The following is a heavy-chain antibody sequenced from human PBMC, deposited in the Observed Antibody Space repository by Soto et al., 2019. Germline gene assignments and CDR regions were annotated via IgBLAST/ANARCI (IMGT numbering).Heavy chain of an antibody. Sequence: PGGSLRLSCAASGFTFSSYGLSWVRKAPGKGLEWVANIKQDGSEKYYVDSVKGRFTISRDNAKNSLYLQMNSLRAEDTAVYYCARVGYSGSYMDYWGQGTLVTVSS. CDR1: GFTFSSYG. V-gene: IGHV3-7*01. CDR2: IKQDGSEK. D-gene: IGHD1-26*01. CDR3: ARVGYSGSYMDY. J-gene: IGHJ4*02.